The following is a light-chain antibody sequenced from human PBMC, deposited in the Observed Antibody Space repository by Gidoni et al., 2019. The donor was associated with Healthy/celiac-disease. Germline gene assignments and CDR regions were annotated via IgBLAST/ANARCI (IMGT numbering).Light chain of an antibody. V-gene: IGLV3-25*03. CDR3: QSADSSGTEVV. Sequence: SYELTQPPSVSVSPGQTARITCPGDALPKQYAYWYQQKPGQAPVMVIYQDSERPSGNPERFSGSSSGTTVTLTISGVQAEDEADYYCQSADSSGTEVVFGGGTKLTVL. CDR1: ALPKQY. CDR2: QDS. J-gene: IGLJ2*01.